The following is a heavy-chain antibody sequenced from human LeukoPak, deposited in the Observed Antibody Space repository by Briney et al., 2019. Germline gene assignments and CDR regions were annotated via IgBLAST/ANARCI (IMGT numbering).Heavy chain of an antibody. V-gene: IGHV1-46*01. Sequence: ASVKVSCKTSGHSFITYQMYWVRQAPGQGLEWMGIIDPSGGDTNYAQRFQGRVTMTRDTSTGTVYMDLNSLTSEDTAISYCAFRSYSSGWVDDYWGQGTLLTVSS. CDR1: GHSFITYQ. J-gene: IGHJ4*02. CDR2: IDPSGGDT. CDR3: AFRSYSSGWVDDY. D-gene: IGHD6-19*01.